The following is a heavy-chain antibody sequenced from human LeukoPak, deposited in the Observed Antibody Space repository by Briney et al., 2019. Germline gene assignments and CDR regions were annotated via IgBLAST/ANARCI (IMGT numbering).Heavy chain of an antibody. CDR1: GFTFSSYE. CDR2: ISSSGSTI. CDR3: AMKAVPRPRLYDAFDF. V-gene: IGHV3-48*03. Sequence: GGSLRLSCAASGFTFSSYEMNWVRQAPGKGLEWVSYISSSGSTIYYADSVKGRFTISRDNSKNTLYLQMNSLRADDTAVYYCAMKAVPRPRLYDAFDFWGQGTVVTVSS. J-gene: IGHJ3*01. D-gene: IGHD2-2*02.